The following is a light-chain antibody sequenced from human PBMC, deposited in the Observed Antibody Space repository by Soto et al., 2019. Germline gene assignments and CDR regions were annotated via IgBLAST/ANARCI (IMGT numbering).Light chain of an antibody. Sequence: QSVLTQPPSVSGAPGQRVTISCTGSSSNIGAGYDVHWYQQLPGTAPKLLIYGNSNRHSGVPDRFSGSKSGTSASLAITGLQAEDEADYYCQSYDSSLSAHYVFGSGTKLTVL. CDR3: QSYDSSLSAHYV. J-gene: IGLJ1*01. V-gene: IGLV1-40*01. CDR1: SSNIGAGYD. CDR2: GNS.